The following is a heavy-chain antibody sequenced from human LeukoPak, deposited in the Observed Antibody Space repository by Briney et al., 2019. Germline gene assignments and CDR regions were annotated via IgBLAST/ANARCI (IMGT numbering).Heavy chain of an antibody. CDR1: GYTFTSYG. Sequence: GASVKVSCKASGYTFTSYGISWVRQAPGQGLEWMGWISAYNGNTNYAQKLQGRDTMTTDTSTSTAYMELRSLRSDDTAVYYWARLYCSGGSCYSGIADFDYWGQGTLVTVSS. D-gene: IGHD2-15*01. CDR3: ARLYCSGGSCYSGIADFDY. V-gene: IGHV1-18*01. J-gene: IGHJ4*02. CDR2: ISAYNGNT.